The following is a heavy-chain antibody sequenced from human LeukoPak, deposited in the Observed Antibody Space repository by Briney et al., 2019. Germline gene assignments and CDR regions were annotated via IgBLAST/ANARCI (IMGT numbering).Heavy chain of an antibody. CDR1: GYSISSGYY. V-gene: IGHV4-38-2*02. CDR3: ARVPHSYCGGDCYSVIGWFDP. Sequence: PSETLSLTCTVFGYSISSGYYWGWIRQPPGKGLEWIGSIYHSGSTYYNPSLKSRVTISVDTSKNQFSLKLSSVTAADTAVYYCARVPHSYCGGDCYSVIGWFDPWGQGTLVTVSS. D-gene: IGHD2-21*02. CDR2: IYHSGST. J-gene: IGHJ5*02.